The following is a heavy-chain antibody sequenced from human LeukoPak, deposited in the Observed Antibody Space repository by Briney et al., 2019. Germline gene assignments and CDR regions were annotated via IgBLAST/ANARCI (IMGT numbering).Heavy chain of an antibody. CDR3: AREYGSGSYAFDY. D-gene: IGHD3-10*01. Sequence: PGGSLRLSCAASGISFSNYWMHWVRQAPGKGLVWVARINSEGTGTSYADSVKGRFTISRDYAKNIPYLQMNSLRAEDTAVYYCAREYGSGSYAFDYWGQGTLVTVSS. CDR1: GISFSNYW. CDR2: INSEGTGT. V-gene: IGHV3-74*01. J-gene: IGHJ4*02.